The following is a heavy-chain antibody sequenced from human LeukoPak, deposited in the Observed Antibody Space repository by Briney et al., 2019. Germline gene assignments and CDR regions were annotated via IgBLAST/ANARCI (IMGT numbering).Heavy chain of an antibody. J-gene: IGHJ6*02. CDR1: GYTFTGYY. CDR3: ARDQGYAISQYGMDV. Sequence: ASVKVSCKASGYTFTGYYMHWVRQAPGQGLEWMGWINPNSGGTNYAQEFQGRVTMTRDTSISTAYMELSRLRSDDTAVYYCARDQGYAISQYGMDVWGQGTTVTVSS. V-gene: IGHV1-2*02. CDR2: INPNSGGT. D-gene: IGHD5-18*01.